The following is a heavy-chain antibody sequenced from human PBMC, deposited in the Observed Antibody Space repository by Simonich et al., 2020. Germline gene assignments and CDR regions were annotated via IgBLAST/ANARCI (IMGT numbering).Heavy chain of an antibody. J-gene: IGHJ2*01. D-gene: IGHD1-1*01. Sequence: QVQLQQWGAGLLKPSETLSLTCAVYGGSFSGYYWGWIRQPPGKGLEWIGEINHRGSTNYNPSLKSRVTISVDTSKNQFSLKLSSVTAADTAVYYCARRANWNWYFDLWGRGTLVTVSS. CDR1: GGSFSGYY. CDR3: ARRANWNWYFDL. V-gene: IGHV4-34*01. CDR2: INHRGST.